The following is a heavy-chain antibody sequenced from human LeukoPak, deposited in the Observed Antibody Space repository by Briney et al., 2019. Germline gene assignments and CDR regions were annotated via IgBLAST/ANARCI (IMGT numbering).Heavy chain of an antibody. CDR1: GYIFSNYG. V-gene: IGHV1-18*01. CDR3: ARDGRFRELIDY. D-gene: IGHD3-16*01. J-gene: IGHJ4*02. CDR2: ISAYNGNT. Sequence: ASVKVSCKASGYIFSNYGISWVRQAPGQGLEWMGWISAYNGNTNYAQKFQGRVTMTTDTSASTAYMDLRSLRSDDTAVYYCARDGRFRELIDYWGQGTLVTVSS.